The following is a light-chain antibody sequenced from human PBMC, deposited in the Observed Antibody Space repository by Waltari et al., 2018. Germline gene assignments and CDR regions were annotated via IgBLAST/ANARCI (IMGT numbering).Light chain of an antibody. V-gene: IGLV1-47*01. Sequence: QSVLTQPPSTSGTPGQRVTISCSGGSSNIGSNSVYWYQQLPGTAPKLLIFRDDQRPSGVPHRFSGAKSGASASLAISGLRSDDEADYFCAAWDASLSGVVFVGGTKLTVL. CDR1: SSNIGSNS. CDR3: AAWDASLSGVV. J-gene: IGLJ2*01. CDR2: RDD.